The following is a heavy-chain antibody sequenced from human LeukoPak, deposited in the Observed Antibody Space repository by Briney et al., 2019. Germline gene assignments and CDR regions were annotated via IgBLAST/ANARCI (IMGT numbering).Heavy chain of an antibody. Sequence: ASVKVSCKASGYTFTDYYVHWVRQAPGEGLEWMGWISPSSGGTNYAQKFQGRVTMTRDTSITTAYMELSGLRCDDTAVYYCARHGYCGNPRCYPDYYYIDVWGKGTKVTVSS. D-gene: IGHD2-2*03. J-gene: IGHJ6*03. CDR1: GYTFTDYY. V-gene: IGHV1-2*02. CDR3: ARHGYCGNPRCYPDYYYIDV. CDR2: ISPSSGGT.